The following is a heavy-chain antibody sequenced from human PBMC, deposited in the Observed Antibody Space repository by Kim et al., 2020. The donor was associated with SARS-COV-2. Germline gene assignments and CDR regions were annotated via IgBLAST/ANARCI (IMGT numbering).Heavy chain of an antibody. CDR2: IKEDGSMK. CDR1: GFTYSNHW. Sequence: GGSLRLSCVASGFTYSNHWMSWVRQAPRKGLEWVANIKEDGSMKFYADSVKGRFTISRDNAKNSVYLQMNSLRAEDTALYYCATAVDCCDYWGQGTLVTVAT. D-gene: IGHD2-21*02. V-gene: IGHV3-7*03. J-gene: IGHJ4*02. CDR3: ATAVDCCDY.